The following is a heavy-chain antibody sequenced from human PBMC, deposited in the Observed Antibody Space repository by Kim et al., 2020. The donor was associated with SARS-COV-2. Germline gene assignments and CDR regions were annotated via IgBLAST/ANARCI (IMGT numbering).Heavy chain of an antibody. CDR1: GFTFGDYA. D-gene: IGHD3-10*01. V-gene: IGHV3-49*03. J-gene: IGHJ4*02. Sequence: GGSLRLSCTASGFTFGDYAMSWFRQAPGKGPEWVGFIRSKAYGGTTEYAASVKGRFTISRDDSKSIAYLQMNSLKTEDTAVYYCTRTPAGSGSPPLATLYYWGQGTLVTVSS. CDR2: IRSKAYGGTT. CDR3: TRTPAGSGSPPLATLYY.